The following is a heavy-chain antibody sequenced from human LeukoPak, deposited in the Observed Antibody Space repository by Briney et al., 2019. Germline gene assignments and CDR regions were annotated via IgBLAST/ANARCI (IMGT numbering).Heavy chain of an antibody. CDR2: VSGSGGST. J-gene: IGHJ4*02. CDR1: GFTFNNYA. V-gene: IGHV3-23*01. D-gene: IGHD5-24*01. Sequence: GGSLRLSCAPSGFTFNNYAMTLVRQAPGQGLEWVSSVSGSGGSTYYADSLRGRLTISRDNSKTTLYLQMNRLRAEHTDVYSCAKGLITARSPIENSGQGTLVTVSS. CDR3: AKGLITARSPIEN.